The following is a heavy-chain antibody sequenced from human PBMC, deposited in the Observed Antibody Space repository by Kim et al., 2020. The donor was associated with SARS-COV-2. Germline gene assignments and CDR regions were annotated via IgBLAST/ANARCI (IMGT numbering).Heavy chain of an antibody. CDR1: GFTFSSYG. D-gene: IGHD3-9*01. V-gene: IGHV3-33*05. CDR2: ISYDGSNK. CDR3: ASFYYDILTGYLY. J-gene: IGHJ4*02. Sequence: GGSLRLSCAASGFTFSSYGMHWVRQAPGKGLEWVAVISYDGSNKYYADSVKGRFTISRDNSKNTLYLQMNSLRAEDTAVYYCASFYYDILTGYLYWGQGTLVTVSS.